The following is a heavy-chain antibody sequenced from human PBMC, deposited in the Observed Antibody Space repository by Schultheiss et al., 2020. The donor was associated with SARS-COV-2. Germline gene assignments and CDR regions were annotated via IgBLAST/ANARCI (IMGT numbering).Heavy chain of an antibody. CDR1: GLTLKSYG. J-gene: IGHJ2*01. Sequence: GGSLRLSCAASGLTLKSYGMHWVRQAPGKGLEWVGVIAYDGRNKYYADSVRGRFSISRDEAKNTVYLQMNSLRAEDTAVYYCAKIPAARVVFWYFDLWGRGTLVTVSS. CDR3: AKIPAARVVFWYFDL. CDR2: IAYDGRNK. D-gene: IGHD6-13*01. V-gene: IGHV3-30*18.